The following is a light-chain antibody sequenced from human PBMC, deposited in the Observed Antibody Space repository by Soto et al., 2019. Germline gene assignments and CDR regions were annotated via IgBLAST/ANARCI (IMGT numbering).Light chain of an antibody. V-gene: IGKV3-20*01. J-gene: IGKJ5*01. Sequence: IVLTQSPGALSLSPGERATLSCRASQSVSNSYLAWYQQKPGQAPRLLIYGASSRATGTPDRFSGSGSGTDFTLTISRLEPEDYAVYYCQQYDVSPPITFGQGTRLEIK. CDR3: QQYDVSPPIT. CDR1: QSVSNSY. CDR2: GAS.